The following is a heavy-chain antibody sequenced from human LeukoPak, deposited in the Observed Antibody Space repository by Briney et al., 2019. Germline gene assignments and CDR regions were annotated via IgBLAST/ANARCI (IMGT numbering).Heavy chain of an antibody. CDR3: ARDLRSGGSWGNYYYYYYMDV. J-gene: IGHJ6*03. D-gene: IGHD2-15*01. CDR1: GFTFSSYS. Sequence: GGSLRLSCAASGFTFSSYSMNWVRQAPGKGLEWVSYISSSSSTIYYADSVKGRFTISRDNAKNSLYLQMNSLRAEDTAVYYCARDLRSGGSWGNYYYYYYMDVWGKGTTVTVSS. V-gene: IGHV3-48*04. CDR2: ISSSSSTI.